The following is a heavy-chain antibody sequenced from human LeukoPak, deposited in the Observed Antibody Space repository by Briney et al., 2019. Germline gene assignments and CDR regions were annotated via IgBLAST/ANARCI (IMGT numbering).Heavy chain of an antibody. CDR3: ARDTRSYDTSGYYYFDY. CDR2: IYSDGTT. J-gene: IGHJ4*02. D-gene: IGHD3-22*01. CDR1: GASTTSYY. V-gene: IGHV4-59*01. Sequence: SETLSLTCSVSGASTTSYYWNWIRQAPGKGLEWIGYIYSDGTTSYSPSLRSRVTISIDTSRNQFSLKLSSVTAADAAVYYCARDTRSYDTSGYYYFDYWAREPWSPSP.